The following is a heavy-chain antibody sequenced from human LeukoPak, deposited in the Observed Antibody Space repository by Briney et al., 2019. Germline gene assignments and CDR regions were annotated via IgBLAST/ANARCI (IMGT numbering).Heavy chain of an antibody. V-gene: IGHV1-69*13. D-gene: IGHD3-3*01. J-gene: IGHJ6*02. CDR2: IIPIFGTA. Sequence: ASVKVSCKASGGTFSSYAISWVRQAPGQGLEWMGGIIPIFGTANYAQKFQGRVTITADESTSTAYMELSSLRSEDTAVYYCARDPDFWSGPYYYYGMDVWGQGTTVTVYS. CDR1: GGTFSSYA. CDR3: ARDPDFWSGPYYYYGMDV.